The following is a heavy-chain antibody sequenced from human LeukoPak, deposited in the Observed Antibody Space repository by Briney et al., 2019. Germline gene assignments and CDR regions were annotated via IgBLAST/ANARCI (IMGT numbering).Heavy chain of an antibody. J-gene: IGHJ4*02. D-gene: IGHD3-22*01. CDR1: GFTFSSYS. Sequence: KPGGSLRLSCAASGFTFSSYSMNWVRQAPGKGLEWVSSISSSSSYIYYADSVKGRFTISRDNAKNSLYLQMNSLRAEDTAVYYCARHNVYDSSGDGRYYFDQWGQGTLVTVSS. CDR2: ISSSSSYI. CDR3: ARHNVYDSSGDGRYYFDQ. V-gene: IGHV3-21*01.